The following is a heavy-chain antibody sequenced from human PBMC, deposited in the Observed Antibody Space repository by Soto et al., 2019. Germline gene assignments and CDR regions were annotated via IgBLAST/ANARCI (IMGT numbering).Heavy chain of an antibody. D-gene: IGHD3-3*01. CDR3: PTDYYDFWNGYYIDAFEI. Sequence: EVHLVESGGGLVKPGGSLRLSCAASGVIFSNAWMNWVRQAPGRGLEWVGRIKSKTDGETTDYAAPVKGRFTFSTDDSKNTLYLQMNSLKAEDTAVYYCPTDYYDFWNGYYIDAFEIWVQGTMVTVSS. J-gene: IGHJ3*02. CDR2: IKSKTDGETT. CDR1: GVIFSNAW. V-gene: IGHV3-15*07.